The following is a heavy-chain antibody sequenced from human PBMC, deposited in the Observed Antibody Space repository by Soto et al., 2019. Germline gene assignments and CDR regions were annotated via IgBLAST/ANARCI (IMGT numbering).Heavy chain of an antibody. V-gene: IGHV1-2*02. J-gene: IGHJ5*02. Sequence: ASVKVSCKASGYTFTGYYMHWVRQAPGQGLEWMGWINPNSGGTNYAQKFQGRVTMTRDTSISTAYMELSRLRSDDTAVYYCARAPSYCSSTSCSRRKTIYNWFDPWGQGTLVTVSS. D-gene: IGHD2-2*01. CDR3: ARAPSYCSSTSCSRRKTIYNWFDP. CDR1: GYTFTGYY. CDR2: INPNSGGT.